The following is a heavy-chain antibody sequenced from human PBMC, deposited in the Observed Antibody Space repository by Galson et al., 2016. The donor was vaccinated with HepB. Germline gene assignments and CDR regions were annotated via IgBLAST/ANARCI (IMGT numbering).Heavy chain of an antibody. D-gene: IGHD6-13*01. Sequence: SLRLSCAASGFTFFDYAMTWVRQDPGKGLEWVSSISGSGVSTFYADSVKGRFTISRDNSKNTVYLQMNSLRADDTAVYFCAKGSSLSAAVSIWFDPWGQGTLVTVSS. CDR1: GFTFFDYA. J-gene: IGHJ5*02. CDR2: ISGSGVST. CDR3: AKGSSLSAAVSIWFDP. V-gene: IGHV3-23*01.